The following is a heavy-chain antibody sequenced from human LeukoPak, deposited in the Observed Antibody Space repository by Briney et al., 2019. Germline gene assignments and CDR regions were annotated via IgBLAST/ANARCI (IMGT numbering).Heavy chain of an antibody. V-gene: IGHV3-23*01. CDR2: ISGSGGST. CDR3: AKRSSIAFFDY. J-gene: IGHJ4*02. CDR1: GFTFNNYA. D-gene: IGHD6-6*01. Sequence: PGGSLRLSCAVYGFTFNNYAMSWVRQAPGKGLEWVSGISGSGGSTYYADSVKGRFTISRDNSKNTLYLQMNSLRAEDTAVYYCAKRSSIAFFDYWGQGTLVTVSS.